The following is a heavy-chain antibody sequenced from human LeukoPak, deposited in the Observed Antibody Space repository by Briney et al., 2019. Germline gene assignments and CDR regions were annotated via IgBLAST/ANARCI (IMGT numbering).Heavy chain of an antibody. J-gene: IGHJ4*02. CDR2: IKQDGSEK. CDR1: GFTFSSYW. D-gene: IGHD3-9*01. CDR3: AGTLRYFDWLSRIPFYFDY. V-gene: IGHV3-7*01. Sequence: GGSLRLSCAASGFTFSSYWMSWVRQAPGKGLEWVANIKQDGSEKYYVDSVKGRFTISRDNAKNSLYLQMNSLRAEDTAVYYCAGTLRYFDWLSRIPFYFDYWGQGTLVTVSS.